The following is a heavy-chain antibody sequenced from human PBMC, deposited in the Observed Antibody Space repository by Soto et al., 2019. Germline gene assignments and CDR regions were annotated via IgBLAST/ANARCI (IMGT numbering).Heavy chain of an antibody. CDR1: GGSFSGYY. Sequence: SETLSLTCAVYGGSFSGYYWSWIRQPPGKGLEWIGEINHSGSTNYNPSLKSRVTISVDTSKNQFSLKLSSVTAADTAVYYCASPGIAAAGISGYYYYYMDVWGKGTTVTVSS. D-gene: IGHD6-13*01. CDR3: ASPGIAAAGISGYYYYYMDV. V-gene: IGHV4-34*01. CDR2: INHSGST. J-gene: IGHJ6*03.